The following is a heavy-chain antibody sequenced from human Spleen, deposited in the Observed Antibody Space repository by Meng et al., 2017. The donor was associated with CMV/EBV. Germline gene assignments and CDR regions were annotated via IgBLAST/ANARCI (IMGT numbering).Heavy chain of an antibody. J-gene: IGHJ4*02. Sequence: SCKASGGTFSSGDYYWSWIRQPPGKGLEWIGYIYYSGSTYYNPSLKSRVTISVDTSKNQFSLKLSSVTAADTAVYYCASEGNYRFDYWGQGTLVTVSS. D-gene: IGHD1-7*01. CDR2: IYYSGST. CDR1: GGTFSSGDYY. CDR3: ASEGNYRFDY. V-gene: IGHV4-30-4*08.